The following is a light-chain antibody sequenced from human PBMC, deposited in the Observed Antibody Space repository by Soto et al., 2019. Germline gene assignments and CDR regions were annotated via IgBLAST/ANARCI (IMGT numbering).Light chain of an antibody. CDR3: QQYNNWRT. Sequence: EIVMTQSPATLAVSPGERATLSCRASQSVRINVAWYQQKPGQAPRLLIYGASTRATGIPARFSGSGSGTEFTLTISSLQSEDFAVYYCQQYNNWRTFGQGTKVDIK. V-gene: IGKV3-15*01. J-gene: IGKJ1*01. CDR2: GAS. CDR1: QSVRIN.